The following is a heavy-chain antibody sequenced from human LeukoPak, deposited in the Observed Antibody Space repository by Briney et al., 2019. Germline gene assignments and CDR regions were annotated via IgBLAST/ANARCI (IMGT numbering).Heavy chain of an antibody. Sequence: PSETLSLTCSVSGGSISSGDYYWSWIRQTPGKGLEWIGYIYYSGSTYYNPSLKSRVTISVDTSKNQFSLKLSSVTAADTAVYYCAILDPYCGGDCIDAFDIWGQGTMVTVSS. CDR2: IYYSGST. V-gene: IGHV4-30-4*01. D-gene: IGHD2-21*02. CDR1: GGSISSGDYY. CDR3: AILDPYCGGDCIDAFDI. J-gene: IGHJ3*02.